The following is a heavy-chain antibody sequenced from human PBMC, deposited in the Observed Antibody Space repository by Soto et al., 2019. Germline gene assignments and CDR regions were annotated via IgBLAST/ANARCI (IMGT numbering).Heavy chain of an antibody. V-gene: IGHV4-31*03. Sequence: QVQLQESGPGLVKPSQTLSLPCTVSGGSISSGGYYWSWLRQHPGKGLEWIVYIYYSGSTYYNPSLKSRVTISVDTSKNQFSLKLSSVTAADTAVYYCARVCREQRYYYDSSGYYSAGIDYWGQGTLVTVSS. CDR3: ARVCREQRYYYDSSGYYSAGIDY. D-gene: IGHD3-22*01. CDR2: IYYSGST. J-gene: IGHJ4*02. CDR1: GGSISSGGYY.